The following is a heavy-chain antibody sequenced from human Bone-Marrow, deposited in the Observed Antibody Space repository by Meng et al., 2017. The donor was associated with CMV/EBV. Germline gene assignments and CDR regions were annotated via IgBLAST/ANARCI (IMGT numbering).Heavy chain of an antibody. CDR3: AKDPLCSTRCPYGGFRYYYGMDV. CDR1: GFTFSSYG. Sequence: GGSLRLSCAASGFTFSSYGMHWVRQAPGKGLEWVAFIRYDGNNKYYADSVKGRFTISRDNSKNTLYLQMNSLRAEDTAVYYCAKDPLCSTRCPYGGFRYYYGMDVWDQGTTVTVSS. D-gene: IGHD2-2*01. J-gene: IGHJ6*02. V-gene: IGHV3-30*02. CDR2: IRYDGNNK.